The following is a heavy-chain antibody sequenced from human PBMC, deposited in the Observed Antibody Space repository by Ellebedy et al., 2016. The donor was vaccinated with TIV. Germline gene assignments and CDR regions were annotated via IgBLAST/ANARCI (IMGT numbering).Heavy chain of an antibody. CDR2: IYYSGST. Sequence: SETLSLTXTVSGGSISSYYWSWIRQPPGKGLEWIGYIYYSGSTNYNPSLKSRVTISVDTSKNQFSLKLSSVTAADTAVYYCARAPPYQLLSGWFDPWGQGTLVTVSS. CDR1: GGSISSYY. D-gene: IGHD2-2*01. J-gene: IGHJ5*02. CDR3: ARAPPYQLLSGWFDP. V-gene: IGHV4-59*01.